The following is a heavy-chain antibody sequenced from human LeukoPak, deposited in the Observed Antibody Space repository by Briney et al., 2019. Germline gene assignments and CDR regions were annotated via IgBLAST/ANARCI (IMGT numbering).Heavy chain of an antibody. Sequence: GGSLRLSCAASGFTFSSYAMSWVRQAPGKGLEWVSAISGSGGSTYYADSVKGRFTISRDNSKNTLYLQMNSLRAEDTAVFYCARVHIAVAGALDAFDIWGQGTMVTVSS. CDR2: ISGSGGST. D-gene: IGHD6-19*01. CDR3: ARVHIAVAGALDAFDI. CDR1: GFTFSSYA. J-gene: IGHJ3*02. V-gene: IGHV3-23*01.